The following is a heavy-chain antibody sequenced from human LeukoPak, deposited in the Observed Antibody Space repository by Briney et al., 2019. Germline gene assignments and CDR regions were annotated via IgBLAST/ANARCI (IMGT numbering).Heavy chain of an antibody. Sequence: ASVKVSCKASGYTFTSYAMHWVRQAPGQRLEWMGWINAGNGNTKYSQKFQGRVTINRDTSASTAYMELSSLRSEDTAVYYCARDYYDSPYYFDYWGQGTLVTVSS. CDR2: INAGNGNT. CDR3: ARDYYDSPYYFDY. V-gene: IGHV1-3*01. D-gene: IGHD3-22*01. J-gene: IGHJ4*02. CDR1: GYTFTSYA.